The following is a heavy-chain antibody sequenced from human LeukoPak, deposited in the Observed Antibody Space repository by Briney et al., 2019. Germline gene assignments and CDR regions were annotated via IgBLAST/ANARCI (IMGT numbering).Heavy chain of an antibody. Sequence: SENLSLTCTVSGGSTSSGSYYWGWIRHPPGKGLEWIGSIYYSGSTYYNPSLKSRVTISVDTSKNQLSLKLSSVTATDTAVYYCARLDYGDHDYWGQGTPVTVPS. V-gene: IGHV4-39*01. CDR3: ARLDYGDHDY. J-gene: IGHJ4*02. CDR1: GGSTSSGSYY. D-gene: IGHD4-17*01. CDR2: IYYSGST.